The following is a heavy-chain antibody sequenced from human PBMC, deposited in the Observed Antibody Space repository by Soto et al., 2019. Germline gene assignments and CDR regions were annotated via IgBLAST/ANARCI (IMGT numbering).Heavy chain of an antibody. CDR1: GGTFSSYA. CDR3: ARRGLNYYDSSGPIYYYYGMDV. V-gene: IGHV1-69*13. D-gene: IGHD3-22*01. Sequence: ASVKVSCKASGGTFSSYAISWVRQAPGQGLEWMGGIIPIFGTANYAQKFQGRVTITADESTSTAYMELSSLRSEDTAVYYCARRGLNYYDSSGPIYYYYGMDVWGQGTTGTAP. CDR2: IIPIFGTA. J-gene: IGHJ6*02.